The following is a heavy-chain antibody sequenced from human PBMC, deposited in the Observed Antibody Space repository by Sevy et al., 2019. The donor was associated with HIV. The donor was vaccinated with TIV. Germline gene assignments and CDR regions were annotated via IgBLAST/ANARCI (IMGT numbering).Heavy chain of an antibody. CDR2: ISSSSDSSRTL. CDR3: ARPDLSGWYFDF. V-gene: IGHV3-48*01. Sequence: GESLKISCVASGFTFSSYSMNWVRQAPGKGLEWVSYISSSSDSSRTLYYADSVKGRFSISRDNAKNSVHLQMTSLRVEDMAVYYCARPDLSGWYFDFWGLGTLVTVSS. J-gene: IGHJ4*01. CDR1: GFTFSSYS. D-gene: IGHD6-19*01.